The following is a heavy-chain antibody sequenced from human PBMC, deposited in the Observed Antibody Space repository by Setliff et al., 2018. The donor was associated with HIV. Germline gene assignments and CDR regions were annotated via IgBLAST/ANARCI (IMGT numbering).Heavy chain of an antibody. CDR1: GYSISRNYY. CDR3: MRDGRRTTGMTGYYYGVDV. J-gene: IGHJ6*02. V-gene: IGHV4-38-2*02. D-gene: IGHD1-1*01. Sequence: SETLSLTCSVSGYSISRNYYWGWIRQSPGKGLEWIASMHGSGNTHYNPSLQRRITISMDTSKNQFSLTLSSVTAADTAIYFCMRDGRRTTGMTGYYYGVDVWGQGTTVTVSS. CDR2: MHGSGNT.